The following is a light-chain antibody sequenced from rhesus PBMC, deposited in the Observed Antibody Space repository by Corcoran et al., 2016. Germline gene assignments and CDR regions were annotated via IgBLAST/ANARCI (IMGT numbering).Light chain of an antibody. V-gene: IGKV1-69*01. CDR3: RQHDNSPLT. J-gene: IGKJ4*01. CDR2: RAS. Sequence: DIQMTQSPSSLSASVGDRVTITRRASQGISNWLAWYQQKPGKAPNLLISRASNLETGVPSRFSGSGSGTDFTLTISSLRPEDIATYYCRQHDNSPLTFGGGTKVEIK. CDR1: QGISNW.